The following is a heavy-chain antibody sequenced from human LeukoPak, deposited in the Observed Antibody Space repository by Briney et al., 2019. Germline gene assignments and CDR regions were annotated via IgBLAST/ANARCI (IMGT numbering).Heavy chain of an antibody. D-gene: IGHD1-14*01. CDR3: AVPMAGSVWWPGTLGY. CDR1: GFTFSSYG. V-gene: IGHV3-33*01. Sequence: PGRSLSLSCAASGFTFSSYGMHWVRQAPGKGLEWVAVIWYDGSNKYYADSVKGRFTISRDNSKTTLYLQMNSLRAEDTAVYYCAVPMAGSVWWPGTLGYWGQGTLVTVSS. J-gene: IGHJ4*02. CDR2: IWYDGSNK.